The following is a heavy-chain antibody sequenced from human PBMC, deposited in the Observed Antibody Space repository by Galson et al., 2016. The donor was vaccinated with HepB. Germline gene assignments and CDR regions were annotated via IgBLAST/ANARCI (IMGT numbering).Heavy chain of an antibody. V-gene: IGHV1-58*01. CDR3: ARDIAVAGTNFYYYMDV. CDR2: IVVGSGDT. Sequence: SVKVSCKASGFTFKTSALHWVRQARGQRLEWIAWIVVGSGDTNYAQKFHKRVTITREMSTSTAYMELNSVTPEDTAVYYCARDIAVAGTNFYYYMDVWGKGTTVTVSS. CDR1: GFTFKTSA. D-gene: IGHD6-19*01. J-gene: IGHJ6*03.